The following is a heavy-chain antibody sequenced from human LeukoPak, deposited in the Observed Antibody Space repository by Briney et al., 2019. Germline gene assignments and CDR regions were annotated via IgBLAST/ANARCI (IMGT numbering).Heavy chain of an antibody. V-gene: IGHV4-34*01. CDR2: INHSGSS. J-gene: IGHJ5*02. CDR3: APRGDIEHSYVYGKWFDP. CDR1: GGSFSAYY. D-gene: IGHD5-18*01. Sequence: SSETLSLTCAVYGGSFSAYYWTWIRQPPGKGLEWIGEINHSGSSNYNSSLRSRVTISVDTSYKQFSLRLSSVTAADTAGYYCAPRGDIEHSYVYGKWFDPWGQGTRVTVSS.